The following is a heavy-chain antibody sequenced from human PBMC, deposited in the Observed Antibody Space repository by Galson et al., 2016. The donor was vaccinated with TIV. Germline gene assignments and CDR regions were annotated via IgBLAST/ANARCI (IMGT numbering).Heavy chain of an antibody. Sequence: SLRLSCAAPGFRFNDHYMDWVRQAPGKGPEWVARTRDKVNSYTTEYGASVKGRFTISRDDSKNLLYLQMNSLNTGDTAVYYCARLVREATGHWGQGTLVTVSS. CDR2: TRDKVNSYTT. V-gene: IGHV3-72*01. D-gene: IGHD2-2*01. CDR1: GFRFNDHY. J-gene: IGHJ4*02. CDR3: ARLVREATGH.